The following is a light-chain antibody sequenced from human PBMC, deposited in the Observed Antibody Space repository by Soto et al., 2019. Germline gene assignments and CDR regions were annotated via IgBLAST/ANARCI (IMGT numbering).Light chain of an antibody. J-gene: IGKJ4*01. CDR1: LGISGY. V-gene: IGKV1-9*01. Sequence: DIPLTQSPSFLSASVGDRVTMTCRASLGISGYLAWYQQKPGKVPRLLIYSASSLQSGVPSRFSGSGSGTEFTLTISSLQPDDFASYYCQQLDRYPFAFGGGTKVEI. CDR3: QQLDRYPFA. CDR2: SAS.